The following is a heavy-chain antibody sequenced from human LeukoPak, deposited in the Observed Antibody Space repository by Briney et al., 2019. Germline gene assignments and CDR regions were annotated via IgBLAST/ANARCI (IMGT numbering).Heavy chain of an antibody. CDR3: ARVGAPPSNYRYYYYYMDV. Sequence: PSETLSLTXTVSGGSISSYYWSWIWQPPGKGLEWIGYIYYSGSTNYNPSLKSRVTISVDTSKNQFSLKLSSVTAADTAVYYCARVGAPPSNYRYYYYYMDVWGKGTTVTVSS. J-gene: IGHJ6*03. D-gene: IGHD4-11*01. V-gene: IGHV4-59*01. CDR2: IYYSGST. CDR1: GGSISSYY.